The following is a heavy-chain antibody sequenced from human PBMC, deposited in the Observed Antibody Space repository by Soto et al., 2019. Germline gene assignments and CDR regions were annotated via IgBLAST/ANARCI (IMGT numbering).Heavy chain of an antibody. CDR3: ARSILTGFYAYFDY. D-gene: IGHD3-9*01. CDR1: GGSITSGGYY. V-gene: IGHV4-31*03. J-gene: IGHJ4*02. Sequence: SETLSLTCTVSGGSITSGGYYWSWIRQHPGKGLEWIGYIYYSGGTYYNPSLNSRVTISVDTSKNQFSLKLTSVTAADTAVYYCARSILTGFYAYFDYWGQGTLVTVSS. CDR2: IYYSGGT.